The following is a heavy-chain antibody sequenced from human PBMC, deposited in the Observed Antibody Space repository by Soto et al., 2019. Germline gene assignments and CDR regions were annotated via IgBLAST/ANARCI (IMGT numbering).Heavy chain of an antibody. D-gene: IGHD2-15*01. J-gene: IGHJ4*02. V-gene: IGHV1-8*01. CDR2: MNPNSGNT. CDR1: GYTFTSFD. CDR3: ARGPPQYCSVGSCYSFIRFDY. Sequence: QVQLVQSGAEVQRPGASVKVSCKTSGYTFTSFDINWVRQATGQGLEWMGWMNPNSGNTGYAQMFQGRVTMTRNTSISTAYLERSSLRSEDTAVYYCARGPPQYCSVGSCYSFIRFDYWGQGTLVTVSS.